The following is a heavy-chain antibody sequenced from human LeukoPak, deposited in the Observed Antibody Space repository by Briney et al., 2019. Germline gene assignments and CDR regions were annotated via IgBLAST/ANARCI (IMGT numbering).Heavy chain of an antibody. CDR2: INHSGST. V-gene: IGHV4-34*01. Sequence: SETLSLTCAVYGGSFSGYYWSWIRQPPGKGLEWIGEINHSGSTNYNPSLKSRVTISVDTSKNQFSLKLSSVTAADTAVYYCARHVQYYYGSGSYSPPPNWFDPWGQGTLVTVSS. CDR1: GGSFSGYY. J-gene: IGHJ5*02. D-gene: IGHD3-10*01. CDR3: ARHVQYYYGSGSYSPPPNWFDP.